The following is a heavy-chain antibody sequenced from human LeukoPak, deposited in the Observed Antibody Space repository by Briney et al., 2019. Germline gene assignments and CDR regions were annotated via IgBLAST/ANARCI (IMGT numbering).Heavy chain of an antibody. CDR3: ARDRDNWNDGFDY. V-gene: IGHV4-30-2*01. CDR1: GGSISSGGYY. D-gene: IGHD1-1*01. Sequence: SETLSLTCTVSGGSISSGGYYWSWIRQPPGKGLEWTGYIYHSGSTYYNPSLKSRVTISVDRSKNQFSLKLSSVTAADTAVYYCARDRDNWNDGFDYWGQGTLVTVSS. J-gene: IGHJ4*02. CDR2: IYHSGST.